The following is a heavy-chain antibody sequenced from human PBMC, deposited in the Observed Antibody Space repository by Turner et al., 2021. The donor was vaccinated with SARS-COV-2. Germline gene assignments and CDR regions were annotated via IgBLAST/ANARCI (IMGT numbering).Heavy chain of an antibody. CDR3: ARAVVAATLHDAFDM. V-gene: IGHV4-31*03. CDR1: VGSISSGCHY. D-gene: IGHD2-15*01. Sequence: QVQLQESGPGLVKPSQTLSLTCPFSVGSISSGCHYWSWIRQHPGKGLEWIGYMYYSGSTYYNPSLKSRVTISEDTSQNQFSLKLGSVTAADTAVYYCARAVVAATLHDAFDMWGQGTVVTVSS. CDR2: MYYSGST. J-gene: IGHJ3*02.